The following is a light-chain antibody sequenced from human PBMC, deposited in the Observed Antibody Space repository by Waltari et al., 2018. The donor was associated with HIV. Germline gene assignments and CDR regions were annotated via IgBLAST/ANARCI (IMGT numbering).Light chain of an antibody. Sequence: QSALTQPASVSGSPGQSITISCTGTSTDVGNFNLVSSYQQYPGKAPKLLIYEVTTRPSGASNRFSASKSGNTASLTISGLRAEDEADYYCYSYSDTSSSYVFGTGTKVTVL. CDR1: STDVGNFNL. J-gene: IGLJ1*01. CDR3: YSYSDTSSSYV. CDR2: EVT. V-gene: IGLV2-23*02.